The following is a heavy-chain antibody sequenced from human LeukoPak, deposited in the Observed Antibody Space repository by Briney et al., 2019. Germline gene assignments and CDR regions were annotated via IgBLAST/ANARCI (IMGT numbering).Heavy chain of an antibody. J-gene: IGHJ5*02. D-gene: IGHD1-14*01. CDR2: ISSSGSTI. V-gene: IGHV3-11*04. CDR3: ARDKSYSTLPGTSRNWFDP. CDR1: GFTFSDYY. Sequence: GGSLRLSCAASGFTFSDYYMSWIRQAPGKGLEWVSYISSSGSTIYYADSVKGRFTISRDNAKNSLYLQMNSLRAEDTAVYYCARDKSYSTLPGTSRNWFDPCGQGTLVTVSS.